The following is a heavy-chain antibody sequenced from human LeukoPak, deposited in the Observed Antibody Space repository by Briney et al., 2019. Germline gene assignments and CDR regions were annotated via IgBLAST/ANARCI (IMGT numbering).Heavy chain of an antibody. CDR2: INWNGGST. V-gene: IGHV3-20*04. J-gene: IGHJ6*03. CDR3: AGQHGYSSSWYSPYYYYYMDV. D-gene: IGHD6-13*01. CDR1: GFTFDDYG. Sequence: PGGSLRLSCAASGFTFDDYGMSWVRQAPGKGLEWVSGINWNGGSTGYADSVKGRFTISRDNAKNSLYLQMNSLRAEDTAVYYCAGQHGYSSSWYSPYYYYYMDVWGKGTTVTVSS.